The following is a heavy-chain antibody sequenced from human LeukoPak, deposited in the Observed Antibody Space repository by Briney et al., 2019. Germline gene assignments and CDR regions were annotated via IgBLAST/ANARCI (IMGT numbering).Heavy chain of an antibody. CDR2: IYPGDSET. CDR3: ARVRAAATIDAFDI. D-gene: IGHD2-21*01. Sequence: GESLKISCKGSGYSFTNYWIGWVRQMPGEGLEWMGIIYPGDSETRYSPSFQGQVTISADKSISTAYLQWSSLKASDTAMFYCARVRAAATIDAFDIWGQGTMVTVSS. J-gene: IGHJ3*02. V-gene: IGHV5-51*01. CDR1: GYSFTNYW.